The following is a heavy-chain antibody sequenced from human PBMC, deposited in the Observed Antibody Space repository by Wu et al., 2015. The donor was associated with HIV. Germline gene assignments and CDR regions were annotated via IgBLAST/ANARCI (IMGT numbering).Heavy chain of an antibody. CDR2: INPSGGST. CDR1: GYTFTSYY. J-gene: IGHJ5*02. V-gene: IGHV1-46*01. D-gene: IGHD3-3*01. CDR3: ARPGLMSGYSGWFRPP. Sequence: QVQLVQSGAEVKKPGASVKVSCKASGYTFTSYYMHWVRQAPGQGLEWMGIINPSGGSTSYAQKFQGRVTMTRDTSTSTVYMELSSLRSEDTAVYYCARPGLMSGYSGWFRPPWGQGTLVTVSS.